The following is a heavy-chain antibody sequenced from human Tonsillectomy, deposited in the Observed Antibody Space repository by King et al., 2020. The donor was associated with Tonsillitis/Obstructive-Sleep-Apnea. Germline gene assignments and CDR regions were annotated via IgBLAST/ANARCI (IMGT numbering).Heavy chain of an antibody. CDR3: ARELVTGTSAFDY. V-gene: IGHV1-18*01. CDR1: GYTFTSYG. CDR2: ISGYNGNT. D-gene: IGHD1-20*01. J-gene: IGHJ4*02. Sequence: QLVQSGAEVKKPGASVKVSCKTSGYTFTSYGISWVRQAPGQGLEWMGGISGYNGNTNYAQKLQGRVTMTTDTSTSTAYMELRSLSSDDTAVHYCARELVTGTSAFDYWGQRPLVPLSS.